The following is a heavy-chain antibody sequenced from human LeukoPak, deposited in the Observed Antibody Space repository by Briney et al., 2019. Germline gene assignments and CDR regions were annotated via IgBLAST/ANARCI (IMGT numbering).Heavy chain of an antibody. D-gene: IGHD4/OR15-4a*01. J-gene: IGHJ4*02. CDR1: GGSIGSGGTS. CDR2: IYPSGTT. V-gene: IGHV4-30-2*01. CDR3: VGAGPDCSTNPRYGARFDY. Sequence: SQTLSLTCAVSGGSIGSGGTSWSWIRQPPGKGLEWIGYIYPSGTTYYSPSLQSRVTISADKSKTHFTLKLRAMAAAETAGNSCVGAGPDCSTNPRYGARFDYWGQGALVTVSS.